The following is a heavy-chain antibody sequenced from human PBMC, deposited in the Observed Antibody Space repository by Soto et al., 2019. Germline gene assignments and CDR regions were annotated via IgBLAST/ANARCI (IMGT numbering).Heavy chain of an antibody. CDR3: ARHNYGSGSTYFDY. J-gene: IGHJ4*02. Sequence: SETLSLTCTVPGGSVNIGTYYWSWIRQPPGKGLEWIGFIHYSRSTNYNPSLKSRVTISVDTSKNQFSLKLNSMTAADTAVYYCARHNYGSGSTYFDYWGQGTLVTVSS. CDR1: GGSVNIGTYY. V-gene: IGHV4-61*01. CDR2: IHYSRST. D-gene: IGHD3-10*01.